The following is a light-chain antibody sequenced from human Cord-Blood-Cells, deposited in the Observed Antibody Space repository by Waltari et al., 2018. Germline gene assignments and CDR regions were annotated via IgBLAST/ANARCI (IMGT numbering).Light chain of an antibody. CDR2: KDS. Sequence: SYELTQPSSVSVSPGQTARITCSGDVLAKKYARWFQQKPGQAPVLVIYKDSERPSGIPERFSGSSSATTVTLTISGAQVEDEADYYCYSAADNNLFGGGTKLTVL. CDR3: YSAADNNL. J-gene: IGLJ2*01. V-gene: IGLV3-27*01. CDR1: VLAKKY.